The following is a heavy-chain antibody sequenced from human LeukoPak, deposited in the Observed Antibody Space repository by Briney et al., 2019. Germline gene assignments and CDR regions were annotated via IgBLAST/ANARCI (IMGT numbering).Heavy chain of an antibody. V-gene: IGHV3-23*01. Sequence: GGSLRLSCAASGLTFSRCAMGWVRLAPGKGLEWVSTIGGRGDSTYYAGSVKGRFTISRDHSKNTLYLQMNSLRAEDTAVYYCAARPPIIVGGPFDYWGQGILVTVSS. CDR3: AARPPIIVGGPFDY. J-gene: IGHJ4*02. CDR1: GLTFSRCA. D-gene: IGHD2/OR15-2a*01. CDR2: IGGRGDST.